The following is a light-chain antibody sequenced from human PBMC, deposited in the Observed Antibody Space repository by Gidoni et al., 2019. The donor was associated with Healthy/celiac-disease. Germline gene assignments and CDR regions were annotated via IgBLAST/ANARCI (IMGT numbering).Light chain of an antibody. J-gene: IGKJ5*01. CDR3: QQYGSSPPIT. CDR1: QSVSSSY. CDR2: GAS. Sequence: EIVLTQSPGTLSLSPGERATLSCRASQSVSSSYLAWYQQKPGQAPSILIYGASSRATGIPDRFSGSGSGTDFTLTISRLEPEDFAVYYCQQYGSSPPITFGQGTRLEIK. V-gene: IGKV3-20*01.